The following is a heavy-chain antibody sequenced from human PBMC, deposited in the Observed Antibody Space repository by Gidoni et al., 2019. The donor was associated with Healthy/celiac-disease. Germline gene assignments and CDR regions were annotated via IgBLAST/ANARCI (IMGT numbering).Heavy chain of an antibody. Sequence: EVQLVESGGGLVKPGGSLRLSCAAAGFTFSSYSMNWLRQAPGKGLEWVSSISSSSSYICYEDSVKGRFTISRDNAKNSLYLKMNSLRAEDTAVYYCAREDRSIGVGATLSYYYGMDVWGQGTTVTVSS. D-gene: IGHD1-26*01. J-gene: IGHJ6*02. CDR2: ISSSSSYI. CDR3: AREDRSIGVGATLSYYYGMDV. V-gene: IGHV3-21*01. CDR1: GFTFSSYS.